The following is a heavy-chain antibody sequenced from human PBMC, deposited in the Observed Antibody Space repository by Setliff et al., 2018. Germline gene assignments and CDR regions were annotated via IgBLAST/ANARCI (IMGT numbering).Heavy chain of an antibody. CDR3: ARHAITSGGRPDYFDN. D-gene: IGHD2-8*01. CDR2: IKHGGTT. Sequence: SETLSLTCRVSGYSIGSDYFWAWVRQPPGKGLGWVATIKHGGTTYYNPSLRSRVIIPVDASKNAFSLRLNSVTAADTDVFYCARHAITSGGRPDYFDNWGPGTLVTVSS. V-gene: IGHV4-38-2*01. CDR1: GYSIGSDYF. J-gene: IGHJ4*02.